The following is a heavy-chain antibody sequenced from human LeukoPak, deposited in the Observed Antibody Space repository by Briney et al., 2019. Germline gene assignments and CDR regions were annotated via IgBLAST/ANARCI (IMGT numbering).Heavy chain of an antibody. CDR2: IIPIFGTA. J-gene: IGHJ4*02. CDR3: AREDSTVVTPITQRFDY. Sequence: SVKVSCKASGGTFSSYAISWVRQAPGQGLEWMGGIIPIFGTANYAQKFQGRVTITTDESTNTAYMELSSLRSEDTAVYYCAREDSTVVTPITQRFDYWGQGTLVTVSS. CDR1: GGTFSSYA. D-gene: IGHD4-23*01. V-gene: IGHV1-69*05.